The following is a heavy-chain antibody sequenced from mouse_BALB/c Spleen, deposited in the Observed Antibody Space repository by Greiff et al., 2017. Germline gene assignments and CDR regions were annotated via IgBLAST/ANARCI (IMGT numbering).Heavy chain of an antibody. V-gene: IGHV1-63*02. CDR1: GYTFTNYW. D-gene: IGHD1-1*01. Sequence: VQLQQSGAELVRPGTSVKISCKASGYTFTNYWLGWVKQRPGHGLEWIGDIYPGGGYTNYNEKFKGKATLTADTSSSTAYMQLSSLTSEDSAVYFCARGITTVVAWYFDVWGAGTTVTVSS. J-gene: IGHJ1*01. CDR3: ARGITTVVAWYFDV. CDR2: IYPGGGYT.